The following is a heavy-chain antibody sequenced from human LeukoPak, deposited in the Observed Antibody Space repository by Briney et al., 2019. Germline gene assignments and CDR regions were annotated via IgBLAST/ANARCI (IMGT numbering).Heavy chain of an antibody. CDR3: ARAITMVRGVIWWFDP. D-gene: IGHD3-10*01. CDR2: INPSGGST. CDR1: GYTFTSYY. Sequence: ASVTVSCKASGYTFTSYYMHWVRQAPGQGLEWMGIINPSGGSTSYAQKFQGRVTMTRDTSTSTVYMELSSLRSEDTAVYYCARAITMVRGVIWWFDPWGQGTLVTVSS. V-gene: IGHV1-46*01. J-gene: IGHJ5*02.